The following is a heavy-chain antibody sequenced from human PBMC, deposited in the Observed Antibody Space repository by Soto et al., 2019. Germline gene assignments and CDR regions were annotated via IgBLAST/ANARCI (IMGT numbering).Heavy chain of an antibody. Sequence: EVQLLDSGGDLVQPGGSLRLSCVASGFTFSDYGMSWVRQAPGKGLEWVSGIGSSGRAIYYADSVKGRFTISRDNSVRTLYLHMNSLRGEDTAVYYCAKGGGGITETTKRYVGHWGQGTLVTVSS. J-gene: IGHJ1*01. CDR2: IGSSGRAI. V-gene: IGHV3-23*01. CDR1: GFTFSDYG. CDR3: AKGGGGITETTKRYVGH. D-gene: IGHD6-25*01.